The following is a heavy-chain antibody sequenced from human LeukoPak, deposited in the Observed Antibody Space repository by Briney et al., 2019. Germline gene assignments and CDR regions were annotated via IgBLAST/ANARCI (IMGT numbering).Heavy chain of an antibody. Sequence: GGSLRLSCAASGFTFSNAWVSWVRQAPGKGLEWVGRFKSKTDGGTTDYAAPVKGRFTISRDDSKNTLYLQMNSLKTEDTAVYYCTTYSSSWHYFDYWGQGTLVTVSS. J-gene: IGHJ4*02. CDR1: GFTFSNAW. CDR2: FKSKTDGGTT. CDR3: TTYSSSWHYFDY. D-gene: IGHD6-13*01. V-gene: IGHV3-15*01.